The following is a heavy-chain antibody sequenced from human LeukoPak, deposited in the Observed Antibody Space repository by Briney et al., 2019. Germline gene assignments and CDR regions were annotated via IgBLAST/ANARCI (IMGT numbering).Heavy chain of an antibody. CDR2: INPDNGGT. Sequence: ASVKVSCKASGFRVSDYVIHWIRHAPGQGPQYMGWINPDNGGTHYSQHFQVRVTMTRDTSVSTVYMELTSLSSDDTAVYFCARGLFGTTWFDFWGQGTLVTVSS. J-gene: IGHJ4*02. CDR1: GFRVSDYV. CDR3: ARGLFGTTWFDF. V-gene: IGHV1-2*02. D-gene: IGHD1-1*01.